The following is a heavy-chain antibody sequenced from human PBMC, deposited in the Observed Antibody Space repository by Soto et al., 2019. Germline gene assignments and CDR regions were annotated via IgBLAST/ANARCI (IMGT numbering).Heavy chain of an antibody. V-gene: IGHV4-31*01. Sequence: QVQLQESGPGLVKPSQTLSLTCTVSGGSISSGGYYWSWIRQHPGKGLEWIGYIYYSGSTYHNPPLNNLVNIAVDTSKYQFALQLGSVTAADTTVYECATGVGATSFDSWGQGTLVTVSS. J-gene: IGHJ4*02. D-gene: IGHD1-26*01. CDR3: ATGVGATSFDS. CDR2: IYYSGST. CDR1: GGSISSGGYY.